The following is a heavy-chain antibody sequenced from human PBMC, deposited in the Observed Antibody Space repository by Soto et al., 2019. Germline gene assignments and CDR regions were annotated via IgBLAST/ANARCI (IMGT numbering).Heavy chain of an antibody. J-gene: IGHJ6*03. CDR3: ARYPDDYDFWSGYKYDYYYMDV. Sequence: SETLSLTCTVSGGSISSGGYYWSWIRQHPGKGLEWIGYIYYSGSTYYNPSLKSRVTISVDTSKNQFSLKLSSVTAADTAVYYCARYPDDYDFWSGYKYDYYYMDVWGKGTTVTVSS. V-gene: IGHV4-31*03. D-gene: IGHD3-3*01. CDR1: GGSISSGGYY. CDR2: IYYSGST.